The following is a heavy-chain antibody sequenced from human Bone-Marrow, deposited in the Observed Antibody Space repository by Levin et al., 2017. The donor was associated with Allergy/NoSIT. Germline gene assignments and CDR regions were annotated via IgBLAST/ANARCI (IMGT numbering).Heavy chain of an antibody. J-gene: IGHJ4*01. CDR1: GFILSSYA. CDR3: VRDERGISGYIYWFEY. CDR2: ISFDGSKK. V-gene: IGHV3-30*01. Sequence: GGSLRLSCEVSGFILSSYAIHWVRQAPDKGLDWVAAISFDGSKKYYADSVKGRLSISRDNSKNMVYLQMNSLRIEDTALYYCVRDERGISGYIYWFEYWGHGTLVTVSS. D-gene: IGHD5-12*01.